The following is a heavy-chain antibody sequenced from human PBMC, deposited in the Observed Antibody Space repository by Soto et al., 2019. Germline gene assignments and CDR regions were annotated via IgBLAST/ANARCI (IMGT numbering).Heavy chain of an antibody. V-gene: IGHV1-69*02. CDR3: ASPDPGYSYDTGLFDY. CDR1: GGTFSSYT. J-gene: IGHJ4*02. CDR2: IIPILGIA. Sequence: SVKVSCKASGGTFSSYTISRVRQAPGQGLEWMGRIIPILGIANYAQKFQGRVTITADKSTSTAYMELSSLRSEDTAVYYCASPDPGYSYDTGLFDYWGQETLVTVSS. D-gene: IGHD5-18*01.